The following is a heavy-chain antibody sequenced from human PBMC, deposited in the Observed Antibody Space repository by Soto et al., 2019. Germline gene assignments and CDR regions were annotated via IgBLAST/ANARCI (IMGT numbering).Heavy chain of an antibody. J-gene: IGHJ5*02. V-gene: IGHV1-2*02. CDR1: GYTFTGYY. D-gene: IGHD5-18*01. Sequence: GASVKVSCKASGYTFTGYYMHWVRQAPGQGLEWMGWINPNSGGTNYAQKFQGRVTMTRDTSISTAYMELSRLRSDDTAVYYCARVGYSYGYFGDWFDPWGQGTLVTVSS. CDR2: INPNSGGT. CDR3: ARVGYSYGYFGDWFDP.